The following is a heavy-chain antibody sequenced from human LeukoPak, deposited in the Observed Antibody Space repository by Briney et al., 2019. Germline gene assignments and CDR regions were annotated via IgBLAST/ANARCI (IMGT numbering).Heavy chain of an antibody. V-gene: IGHV3-43*02. J-gene: IGHJ5*02. CDR2: ISGDGGST. D-gene: IGHD3-3*01. CDR1: GFTFDDYA. Sequence: PGGSLRLSCAASGFTFDDYAMHWVRQAPGKGLEWVSLISGDGGSTYYADSVKGRFTISRDNSKNSLYLQMNSLRTEDTALYYCAKDILVRTRKNDFWSGSTLPWGQGTLVTVSS. CDR3: AKDILVRTRKNDFWSGSTLP.